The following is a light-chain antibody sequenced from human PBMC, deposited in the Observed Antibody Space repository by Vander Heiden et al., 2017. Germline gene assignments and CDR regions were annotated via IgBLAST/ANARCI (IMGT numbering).Light chain of an antibody. CDR1: QGISNY. V-gene: IGKV1-9*01. CDR2: AAS. J-gene: IGKJ5*01. CDR3: QQHNSYLPYT. Sequence: DIQLTQSPSFLSASVGDRVTITCRASQGISNYLAWYQQKPGKAPKLLIYAASTLQTGVPSRFSGSGSGTEFTLTISSLQPEDFATYYCQQHNSYLPYTFGQGTQLEIK.